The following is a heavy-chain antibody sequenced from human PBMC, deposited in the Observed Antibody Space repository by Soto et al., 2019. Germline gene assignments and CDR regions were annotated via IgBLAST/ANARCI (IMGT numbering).Heavy chain of an antibody. CDR2: IRSKAYGGTT. CDR1: GFTFGDYA. CDR3: TRPYSGSPGDAFDI. Sequence: GGSLRLSCTSSGFTFGDYAMSWFRQAPGKGLEWVGFIRSKAYGGTTEYAASVKGRFTISRDDSKSIAYLQMNILKTEDTAVYYCTRPYSGSPGDAFDIWGQGTMVTVSS. D-gene: IGHD1-26*01. V-gene: IGHV3-49*03. J-gene: IGHJ3*02.